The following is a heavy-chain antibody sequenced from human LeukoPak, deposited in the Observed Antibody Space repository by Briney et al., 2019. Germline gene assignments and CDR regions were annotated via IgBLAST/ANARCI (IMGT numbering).Heavy chain of an antibody. CDR2: MNPNSGNT. CDR3: ARGLPDSYYDFWSGYHDAFDI. J-gene: IGHJ3*02. V-gene: IGHV1-8*03. D-gene: IGHD3-3*01. Sequence: ASVKVSCKASGYTFTSYDINWVRQATGQGLEWMGWMNPNSGNTGYAQKFQGRVTIIRNTSISTAYMELSSLRSEDTAVYYCARGLPDSYYDFWSGYHDAFDIWGQGTMVTVSS. CDR1: GYTFTSYD.